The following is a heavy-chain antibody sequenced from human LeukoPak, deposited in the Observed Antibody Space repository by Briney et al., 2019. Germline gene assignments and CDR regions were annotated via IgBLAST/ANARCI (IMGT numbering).Heavy chain of an antibody. CDR1: GGSISSSSYY. D-gene: IGHD3-22*01. Sequence: SETLSLTCTVSGGSISSSSYYWGWIRQPPGKGLEWIGSIYYSGSTYYNPSLKSRVTISVDTSKNQFSLKLSSVTAADTAVYYCARQPSYYYDSSGYHLFDYWGQGTLVTVSS. V-gene: IGHV4-39*01. CDR3: ARQPSYYYDSSGYHLFDY. CDR2: IYYSGST. J-gene: IGHJ4*02.